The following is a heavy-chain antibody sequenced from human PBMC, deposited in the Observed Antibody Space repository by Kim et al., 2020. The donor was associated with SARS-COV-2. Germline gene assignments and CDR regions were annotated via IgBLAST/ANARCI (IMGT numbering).Heavy chain of an antibody. V-gene: IGHV3-23*01. CDR3: ARRITISGVGYYFDY. D-gene: IGHD3-3*01. CDR1: GFTFSTYA. CDR2: ISGTGGST. Sequence: GGSLRLSCAASGFTFSTYAMSWVRQAPGKGLEWVSGISGTGGSTYYADSVNGRFTMSRDNYRNTLNLQMNSLRAGDTAVYYCARRITISGVGYYFDYWGQGALVTVSS. J-gene: IGHJ4*02.